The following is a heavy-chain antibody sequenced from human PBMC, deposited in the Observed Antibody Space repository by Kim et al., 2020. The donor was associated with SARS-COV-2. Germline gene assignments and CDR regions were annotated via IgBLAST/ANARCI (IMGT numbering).Heavy chain of an antibody. CDR1: GGSFSGYY. CDR3: ASTIYDILTGYYDAFDI. CDR2: INHSGST. J-gene: IGHJ3*02. D-gene: IGHD3-9*01. V-gene: IGHV4-34*01. Sequence: SETLSLTCAVYGGSFSGYYWSWIRQPPGKGLEWIGEINHSGSTNYNPSLKSRVTISVDTSKNQFSLKLSSVTAADTAVYYCASTIYDILTGYYDAFDIWGQGTMVTVSS.